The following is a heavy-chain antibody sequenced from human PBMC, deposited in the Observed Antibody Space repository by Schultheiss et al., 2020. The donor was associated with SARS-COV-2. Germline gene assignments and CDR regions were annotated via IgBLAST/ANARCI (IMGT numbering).Heavy chain of an antibody. D-gene: IGHD6-13*01. CDR3: ARELHSSSWYFDY. CDR1: GFTLSYYG. V-gene: IGHV3-33*01. CDR2: ISYEGDNK. Sequence: GGSLRLSCAASGFTLSYYGMHWVRQAPGKGPEWVALISYEGDNKYYADSVKGRFTVSRDNSKNMLYLEMNSLRAEDTAVYYCARELHSSSWYFDYWGQGTLVTVSS. J-gene: IGHJ4*02.